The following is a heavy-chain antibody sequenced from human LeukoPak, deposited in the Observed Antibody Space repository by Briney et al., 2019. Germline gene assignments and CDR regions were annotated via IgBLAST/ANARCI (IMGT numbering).Heavy chain of an antibody. Sequence: PGGSLRLSCAASGFTFSTYWMHWVRQAPREGLVWVSRINTDGRSIIYADSVEGRFTISRDNAKNTLYLQMNSLRAEDTAVYYCARDGQAMVDYWGQGTLVTVSS. CDR3: ARDGQAMVDY. CDR1: GFTFSTYW. J-gene: IGHJ4*02. CDR2: INTDGRSI. V-gene: IGHV3-74*01. D-gene: IGHD5-18*01.